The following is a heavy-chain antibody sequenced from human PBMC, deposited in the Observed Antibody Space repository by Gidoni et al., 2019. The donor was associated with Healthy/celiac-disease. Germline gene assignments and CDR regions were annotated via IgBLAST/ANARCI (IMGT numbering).Heavy chain of an antibody. J-gene: IGHJ6*02. D-gene: IGHD3-3*01. CDR1: GFTFSDHY. CDR2: TRNKANSYTT. Sequence: EVQLVESGGGLVQPGGSLRLSCAASGFTFSDHYMDWVRQAPGKGLEWVGRTRNKANSYTTEYAASVKGRFTISRDDSKNSLYLQMNSLKTEDTAVYYCARHYYDFWSGYSSGMDVWGQGTTVTVSS. CDR3: ARHYYDFWSGYSSGMDV. V-gene: IGHV3-72*01.